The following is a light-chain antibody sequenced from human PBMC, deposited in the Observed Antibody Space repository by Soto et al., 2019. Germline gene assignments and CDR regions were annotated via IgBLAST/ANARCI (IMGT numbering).Light chain of an antibody. Sequence: IPLTQSRSSLSASVGARLTISCRASQGISSYLAWYQQKPGKDTKLLIYAASTLPSGVPSRVSGSGSGTEVTLTISSLQPEDFATYYCLQHKSYPRTFGQGTKVDIK. J-gene: IGKJ1*01. CDR2: AAS. CDR1: QGISSY. V-gene: IGKV1-9*01. CDR3: LQHKSYPRT.